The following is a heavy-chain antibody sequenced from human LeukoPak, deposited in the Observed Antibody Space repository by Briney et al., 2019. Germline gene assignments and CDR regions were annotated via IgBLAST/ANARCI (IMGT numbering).Heavy chain of an antibody. D-gene: IGHD2-15*01. J-gene: IGHJ4*02. Sequence: GGSLRLSCGASGFTFSAYAINWVRQAPGKEMEWVSSITGTTGNTYVAESVKGRFTISRDNSRNTLYLQMNSLRAEDTAIYYCAKGTLGSCSGARCYPFDYWGQGALVTVSS. CDR1: GFTFSAYA. CDR2: ITGTTGNT. V-gene: IGHV3-23*01. CDR3: AKGTLGSCSGARCYPFDY.